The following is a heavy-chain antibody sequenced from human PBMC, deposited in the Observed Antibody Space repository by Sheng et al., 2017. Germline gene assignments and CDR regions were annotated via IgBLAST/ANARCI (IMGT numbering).Heavy chain of an antibody. CDR2: IYYTGSTS. Sequence: QLQLQESGPGLVKPSETLSLTCTVSGGSLSSSSYYWGWIRQPPGKGLEWIGSIYYTGSTSYYNPSLKSRVTISVDTSNNQFSLKLSSVTAADTAVYYCARPAPSGGXRTSATLIYWGQGTPGHRSPQ. V-gene: IGHV4-39*01. D-gene: IGHD6-25*01. CDR1: GGSLSSSSYY. J-gene: IGHJ4*02. CDR3: ARPAPSGGXRTSATLIY.